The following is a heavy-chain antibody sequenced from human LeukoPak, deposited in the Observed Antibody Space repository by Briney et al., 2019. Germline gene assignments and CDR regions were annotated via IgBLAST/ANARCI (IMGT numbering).Heavy chain of an antibody. D-gene: IGHD5-18*01. CDR3: ARGRFRGYSYGYSFDY. V-gene: IGHV4-39*01. CDR1: GGSISSSSYY. CDR2: IYYSGST. Sequence: PSETLSLTCTVSGGSISSSSYYWGWIRQPPGKGLEWIGSIYYSGSTYYNLSLKSRVTISVDTSKNQFSLKLSSVTAADTAVYYCARGRFRGYSYGYSFDYWGQGTLVTVSS. J-gene: IGHJ4*02.